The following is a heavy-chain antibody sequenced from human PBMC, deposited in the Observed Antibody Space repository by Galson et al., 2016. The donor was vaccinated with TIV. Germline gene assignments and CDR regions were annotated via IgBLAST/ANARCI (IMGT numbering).Heavy chain of an antibody. CDR2: IIPLFGSA. V-gene: IGHV1-69*13. Sequence: SVKVSCKASGGSFSSYVFNWVRQAPGQGLEWMGNIIPLFGSANYAPKFQGRVTITADESTSTAYMELRRLRSEDTAIYYCATDRNTAMDTSYYYYGVDVWGQGTTVTVCS. J-gene: IGHJ6*02. CDR3: ATDRNTAMDTSYYYYGVDV. CDR1: GGSFSSYV. D-gene: IGHD5-18*01.